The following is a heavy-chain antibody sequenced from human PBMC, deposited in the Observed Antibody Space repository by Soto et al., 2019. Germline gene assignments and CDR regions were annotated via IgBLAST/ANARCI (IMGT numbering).Heavy chain of an antibody. D-gene: IGHD3-3*01. CDR2: IYWDDDK. J-gene: IGHJ6*02. V-gene: IGHV2-5*02. CDR3: AHRRAFIGVVYGMDV. Sequence: SGPTLVNPTQTLTLTRTFSAFSLSTGGVGVGWIRQPPGKALEWLALIYWDDDKRYSPSLKTRLSITKDTSKNQVVLMMTNMDPVDTGTYYCAHRRAFIGVVYGMDVWGQGTTVTVSS. CDR1: AFSLSTGGVG.